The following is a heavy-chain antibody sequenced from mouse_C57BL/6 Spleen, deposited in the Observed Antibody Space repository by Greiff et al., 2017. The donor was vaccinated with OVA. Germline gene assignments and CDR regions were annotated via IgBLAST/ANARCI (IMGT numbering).Heavy chain of an antibody. J-gene: IGHJ4*01. D-gene: IGHD2-1*01. Sequence: EVKLVESGGGLVKPGGSLKLSCAASGFTFSDYGMHWVRQAPETGLEWVAYISSGSSTIYYADTVKGRFTISRDNAKNTLFLQMTSPRSEDTAMYYWARGGGKNYAMDYWGQGTSVTVSS. CDR3: ARGGGKNYAMDY. CDR2: ISSGSSTI. V-gene: IGHV5-17*01. CDR1: GFTFSDYG.